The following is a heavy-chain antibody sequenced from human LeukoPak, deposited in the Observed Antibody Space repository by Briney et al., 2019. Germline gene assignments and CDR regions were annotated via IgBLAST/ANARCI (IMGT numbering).Heavy chain of an antibody. D-gene: IGHD3-10*01. CDR3: ARGRSLLSRYDY. J-gene: IGHJ4*02. CDR2: IYYSGST. CDR1: GGSISSGDYY. V-gene: IGHV4-30-4*08. Sequence: SETLSLTCTVSGGSISSGDYYWRWIRQPPGKGLEWIGYIYYSGSTYYNPSLKSRVTISVDTSKNQFSLKLSSVTAADTAVYYCARGRSLLSRYDYWGQGTLVTVSS.